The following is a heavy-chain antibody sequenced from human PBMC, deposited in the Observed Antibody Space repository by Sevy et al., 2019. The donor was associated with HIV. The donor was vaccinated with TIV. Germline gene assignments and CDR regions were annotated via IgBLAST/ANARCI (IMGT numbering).Heavy chain of an antibody. J-gene: IGHJ6*02. Sequence: ASVKVSCKASGGTFSSYAISWVRQAPGQGLEWMGGIIPIFGTANYAQKFQGRVTITADESTSTAYMELSSLRSEDTAVYYCARDVTTYYYDSSGYYCMDVWGQGTTVTVSS. CDR1: GGTFSSYA. D-gene: IGHD3-22*01. CDR3: ARDVTTYYYDSSGYYCMDV. V-gene: IGHV1-69*13. CDR2: IIPIFGTA.